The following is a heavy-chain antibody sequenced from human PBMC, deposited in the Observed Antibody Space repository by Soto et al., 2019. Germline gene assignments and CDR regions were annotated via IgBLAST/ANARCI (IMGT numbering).Heavy chain of an antibody. J-gene: IGHJ6*02. CDR3: ARMKIMIPVGDGYYGMDV. D-gene: IGHD3-22*01. V-gene: IGHV4-34*01. CDR2: INHSGST. Sequence: QVQLQQWGAGLLKPSETLSLTCAVYGGSFSGYYWSWIRQPPGKGLEWIGEINHSGSTNYNPSLTNRVTISVDTSKHQFSLKLSSVTAADTAVYYCARMKIMIPVGDGYYGMDVWGQGTTVTVSS. CDR1: GGSFSGYY.